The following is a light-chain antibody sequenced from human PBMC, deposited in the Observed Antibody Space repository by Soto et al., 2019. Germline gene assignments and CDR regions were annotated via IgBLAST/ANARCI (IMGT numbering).Light chain of an antibody. CDR1: ANNY. CDR3: SSISGTTWV. J-gene: IGLJ3*02. Sequence: QSVLTQPAAVSGSPGQSITISCTGTANNYVSWYQQHPGKAPKLMIYDVSNRPSGVSNRFSGSKSGSTASLTISGLQAEDEADYYCSSISGTTWVFGGGTKLTVL. V-gene: IGLV2-14*01. CDR2: DVS.